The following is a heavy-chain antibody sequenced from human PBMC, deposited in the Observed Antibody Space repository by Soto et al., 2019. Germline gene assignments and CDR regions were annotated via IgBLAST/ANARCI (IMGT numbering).Heavy chain of an antibody. CDR3: AKAREVTLVRVPSSY. D-gene: IGHD3-10*01. CDR2: LGGSGDGT. CDR1: GFTFDGYA. J-gene: IGHJ4*02. V-gene: IGHV3-23*01. Sequence: GGSLRLSCAASGFTFDGYAMSWVRQAPGKGLQGVSTLGGSGDGTYYADSVKGRFTISRDNSKNTLYLQMNSLRAEDTAVYYCAKAREVTLVRVPSSYWGQGTLVTVSS.